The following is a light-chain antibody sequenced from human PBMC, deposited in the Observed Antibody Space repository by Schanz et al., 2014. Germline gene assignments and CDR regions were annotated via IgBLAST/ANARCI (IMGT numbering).Light chain of an antibody. CDR1: SNDVGTYNF. J-gene: IGLJ3*02. Sequence: QSALTQPASVSGSPGQSITLSCTGTSNDVGTYNFVSWYQHHPGRAPKLILYDVASRPSGISNRFSGSKSGNTASLTISGLQAEDEADYYCCSYAGGYTVFGGGTKLTVL. CDR2: DVA. V-gene: IGLV2-14*03. CDR3: CSYAGGYTV.